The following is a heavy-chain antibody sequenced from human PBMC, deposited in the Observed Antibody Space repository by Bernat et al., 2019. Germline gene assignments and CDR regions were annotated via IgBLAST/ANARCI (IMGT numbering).Heavy chain of an antibody. J-gene: IGHJ6*02. V-gene: IGHV4-59*08. CDR1: GGSISSYY. Sequence: QVQLQESGPGLVKPSETLSLTCTVSGGSISSYYWSWIRQPPGKGLEWIGYIYYSGSTNYNPSLKSRVTISVDTSKNQFSLKLSSVTAADTAVYYCARQEYGSGSYYYYYGMDVWGQGTTVTVSS. CDR3: ARQEYGSGSYYYYYGMDV. CDR2: IYYSGST. D-gene: IGHD3-10*01.